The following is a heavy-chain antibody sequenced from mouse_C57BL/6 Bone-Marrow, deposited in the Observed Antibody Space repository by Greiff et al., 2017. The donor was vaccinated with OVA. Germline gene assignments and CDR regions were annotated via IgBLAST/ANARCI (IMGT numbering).Heavy chain of an antibody. D-gene: IGHD2-14*01. V-gene: IGHV1-15*01. CDR1: GYTFTDYE. CDR2: IDPETGGT. Sequence: VQGVESGAELVRPGASVTLSCKASGYTFTDYEMHWVKQTPVHGLEWIGAIDPETGGTAYNQKFKGKAILTADKSSSTAYMELRSLTSEDSAVYYCTRVLFFAYWGQGTLVTVSA. CDR3: TRVLFFAY. J-gene: IGHJ3*01.